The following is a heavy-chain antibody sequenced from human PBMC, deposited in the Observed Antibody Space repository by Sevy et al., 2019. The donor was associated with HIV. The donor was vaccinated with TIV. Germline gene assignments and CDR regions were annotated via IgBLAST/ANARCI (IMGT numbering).Heavy chain of an antibody. V-gene: IGHV1-8*03. CDR3: ARVRGITLITGGAFDI. Sequence: ASEKVSCKASGYTFTSYDINWVRQATGQGLEWMGWMNPNSGNTGYAQKFQGRVTITRNTSINTAYMELSSLRSEDTAVYYCARVRGITLITGGAFDIWGQGTMVTVSS. D-gene: IGHD3-22*01. J-gene: IGHJ3*02. CDR2: MNPNSGNT. CDR1: GYTFTSYD.